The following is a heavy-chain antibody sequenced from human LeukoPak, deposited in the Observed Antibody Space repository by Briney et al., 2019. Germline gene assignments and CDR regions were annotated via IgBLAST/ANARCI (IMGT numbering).Heavy chain of an antibody. J-gene: IGHJ4*02. V-gene: IGHV4-34*01. CDR3: ARGGGGDGYTIDY. CDR1: GGSFSGYY. D-gene: IGHD5-24*01. Sequence: KPSETLSLTCAVSGGSFSGYYWSWIRQPPGKGLEWIGEINHSGSTNYNPSLKSRVTISVDTSKNQFSLKLSSVTAADTAVYYCARGGGGDGYTIDYCGQGTLATVSS. CDR2: INHSGST.